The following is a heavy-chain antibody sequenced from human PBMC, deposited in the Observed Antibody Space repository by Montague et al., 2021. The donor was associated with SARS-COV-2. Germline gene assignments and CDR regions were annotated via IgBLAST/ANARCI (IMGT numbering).Heavy chain of an antibody. V-gene: IGHV3-74*01. CDR1: GFTFSNYW. CDR2: INRDGSST. CDR3: AREAYNSGDFDF. J-gene: IGHJ4*02. Sequence: SLRLSCAASGFTFSNYWMHWVRQVPRKGLLWVSRINRDGSSTTYADSVKGRFTISRDNAKNTLYLQVNSLRDDDTAVYYCAREAYNSGDFDFWGQGTLATVSS. D-gene: IGHD6-19*01.